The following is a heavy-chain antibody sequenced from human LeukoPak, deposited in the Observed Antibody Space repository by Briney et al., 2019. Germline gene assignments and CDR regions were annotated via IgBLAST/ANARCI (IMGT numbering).Heavy chain of an antibody. CDR2: IYYSGST. Sequence: SETLSLTCTVSGYSISSGYYWGWIRPPPGKGLEWIASIYYSGSTYYNPSLKSRVTISADTSKNQFSLKLSSVTAADTAVYYCARLTIEMATIPYFDYWGQGTLVTVSS. J-gene: IGHJ4*02. D-gene: IGHD5-24*01. V-gene: IGHV4-38-2*02. CDR3: ARLTIEMATIPYFDY. CDR1: GYSISSGYY.